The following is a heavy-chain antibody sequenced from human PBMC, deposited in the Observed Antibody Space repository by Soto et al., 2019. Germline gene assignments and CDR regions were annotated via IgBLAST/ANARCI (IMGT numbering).Heavy chain of an antibody. J-gene: IGHJ5*02. V-gene: IGHV3-21*01. CDR2: ISSSSSYI. Sequence: EVQLVESGGGLVKPGGSLRLSCAASGFTFSSYSMNWVRQAPGKGLEWVSSISSSSSYIYYADSVKGRFTISRDNAKNSLYLQMNSLRAEDTAVYYCARGAQSSYGHRYNWLDPWGQGTLVTVSS. CDR1: GFTFSSYS. D-gene: IGHD5-18*01. CDR3: ARGAQSSYGHRYNWLDP.